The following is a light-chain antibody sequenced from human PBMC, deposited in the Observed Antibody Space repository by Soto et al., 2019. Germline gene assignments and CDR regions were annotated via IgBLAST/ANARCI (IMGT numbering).Light chain of an antibody. V-gene: IGKV1-5*02. CDR1: QVISTW. CDR3: QQYDSYSWT. J-gene: IGKJ1*01. Sequence: HMTQSPTTLSAAAGDTVPIICRASQVISTWLAWYQQKPGKAPQLLIFDASSLRIGVPSRFSGSGSGTEFTLTISSLQPDDFATYYCQQYDSYSWTFGQGTKVDI. CDR2: DAS.